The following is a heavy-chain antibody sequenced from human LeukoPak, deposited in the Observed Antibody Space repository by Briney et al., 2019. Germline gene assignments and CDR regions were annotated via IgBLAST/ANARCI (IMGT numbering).Heavy chain of an antibody. J-gene: IGHJ3*02. CDR2: ISSSGSTI. D-gene: IGHD3-10*01. V-gene: IGHV3-11*01. CDR1: GFTFSNHA. CDR3: ARDHLSWFGEKLRAFDI. Sequence: PGGSLRLSCAASGFTFSNHAMTWVRQAPGKGLEWVSYISSSGSTIYYADSVKGRFTISRDNAKNSLYLQMNSLRAEDTAVYYCARDHLSWFGEKLRAFDIWGQGTMVTVSS.